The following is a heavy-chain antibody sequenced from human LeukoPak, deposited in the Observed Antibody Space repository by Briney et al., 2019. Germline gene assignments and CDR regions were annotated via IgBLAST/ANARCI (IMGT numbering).Heavy chain of an antibody. CDR2: ISGSGGST. CDR1: GFALDDYV. Sequence: GGSLRLSCTASGFALDDYVMHWVRQTPGGGLEWVSAISGSGGSTYYADSVKGRFTISRDNSKNTLYLQMNSLRAEDTAVYYCAKAPDYDFWSGYFDYWGQGTLVTVSS. J-gene: IGHJ4*02. V-gene: IGHV3-23*01. CDR3: AKAPDYDFWSGYFDY. D-gene: IGHD3-3*01.